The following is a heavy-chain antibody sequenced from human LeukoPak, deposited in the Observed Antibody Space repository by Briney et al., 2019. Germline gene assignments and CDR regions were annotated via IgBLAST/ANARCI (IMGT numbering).Heavy chain of an antibody. V-gene: IGHV1-18*01. CDR2: ISAYNGNT. CDR1: GYTFTSYG. D-gene: IGHD3-10*01. Sequence: ASVKVSCKASGYTFTSYGISWVRQAPGQGLEWMGWISAYNGNTNYAQKLQGRVTMTTDTSTSTAYMELRSLRSDDTAVYYCARDNFRGSGRYYLVYYYYYYGMDVRGQGTTVTVSS. J-gene: IGHJ6*02. CDR3: ARDNFRGSGRYYLVYYYYYYGMDV.